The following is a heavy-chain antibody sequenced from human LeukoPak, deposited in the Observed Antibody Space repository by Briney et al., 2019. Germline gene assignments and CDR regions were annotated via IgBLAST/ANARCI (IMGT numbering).Heavy chain of an antibody. Sequence: GGSLRLSCADYGITVSSNYMTWVRQAPGRGLEWVSVLYSGGTTYYTDSVKGRFTISRDNSKNTLYLQMDSLRVEDTAVYYCARDPPGIRVPGVWGQGTLVTVSS. CDR1: GITVSSNY. D-gene: IGHD1-14*01. J-gene: IGHJ4*02. CDR2: LYSGGTT. CDR3: ARDPPGIRVPGV. V-gene: IGHV3-53*01.